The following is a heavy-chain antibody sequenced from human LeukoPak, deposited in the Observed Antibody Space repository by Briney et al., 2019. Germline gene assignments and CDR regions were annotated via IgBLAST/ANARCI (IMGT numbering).Heavy chain of an antibody. V-gene: IGHV5-51*01. CDR2: IYPADSDT. D-gene: IGHD5-18*01. Sequence: GESLKISYKGSGYTFTSYWIGWVRQMPGKGLEWMGIIYPADSDTRYNPSFRGHVTISADKSLSTAYLQWRGLKASDTAMYYCARHLDLGGFNYNYGGYWGQGTLVTVSS. CDR3: ARHLDLGGFNYNYGGY. J-gene: IGHJ4*02. CDR1: GYTFTSYW.